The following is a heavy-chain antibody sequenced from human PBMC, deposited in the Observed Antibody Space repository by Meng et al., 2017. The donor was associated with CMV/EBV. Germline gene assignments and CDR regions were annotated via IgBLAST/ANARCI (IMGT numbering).Heavy chain of an antibody. D-gene: IGHD6-13*01. V-gene: IGHV1-69*10. CDR2: IIPILGIA. CDR3: ARDLKQAGTDFQH. CDR1: GGTFSSYA. J-gene: IGHJ1*01. Sequence: SVKVSCKASGGTFSSYAISWVRQAPGQGLEWMGGIIPILGIANYAQKFQGRVTITADKSTNTAYMELSSLRSEDTAVYYCARDLKQAGTDFQHWGQGTLVTVSS.